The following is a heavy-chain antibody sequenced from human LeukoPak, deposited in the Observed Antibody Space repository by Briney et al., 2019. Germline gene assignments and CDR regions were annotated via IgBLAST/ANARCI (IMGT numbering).Heavy chain of an antibody. CDR1: GGSISSYY. CDR3: ARSPAAAGYYFDY. D-gene: IGHD6-13*01. CDR2: INHSGST. V-gene: IGHV4-34*01. J-gene: IGHJ4*02. Sequence: SETLSLTCTVSGGSISSYYWSWIRQPPGKGLEWIGEINHSGSTNYNPSLKSRVTISVDTSKNQFSLKLSSVTAADTAVYYCARSPAAAGYYFDYWGQGTLVTVSS.